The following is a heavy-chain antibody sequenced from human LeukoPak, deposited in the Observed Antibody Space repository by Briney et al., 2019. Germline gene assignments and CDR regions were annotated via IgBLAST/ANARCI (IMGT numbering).Heavy chain of an antibody. CDR2: VYTSGST. V-gene: IGHV4-61*02. Sequence: PSETLSLTCTVSGGSINTGNYYWSWIRQPAGKGLEWIGRVYTSGSTNYNPSLKSRVTISVDTSKNQFSLKLSSVTAADTAVYYCARAPFRAAQIEKWSQGTLVTVSS. D-gene: IGHD2-15*01. CDR1: GGSINTGNYY. J-gene: IGHJ4*02. CDR3: ARAPFRAAQIEK.